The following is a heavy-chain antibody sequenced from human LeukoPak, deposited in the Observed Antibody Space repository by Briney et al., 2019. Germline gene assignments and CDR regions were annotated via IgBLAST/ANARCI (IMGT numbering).Heavy chain of an antibody. V-gene: IGHV1-8*01. D-gene: IGHD3-22*01. Sequence: GASVKVSCKASGYTFTSYDINWVRQATGQGLEWIGWMNPNSGNTGYAQKFQGRVTMTRNTSISTAYMELSSLRSEDTAVYYCARDGSLIYDSSGYSDYWGQGTLVTVSS. CDR3: ARDGSLIYDSSGYSDY. CDR1: GYTFTSYD. J-gene: IGHJ4*02. CDR2: MNPNSGNT.